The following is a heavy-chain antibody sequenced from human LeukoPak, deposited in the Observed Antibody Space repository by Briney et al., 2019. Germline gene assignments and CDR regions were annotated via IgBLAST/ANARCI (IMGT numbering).Heavy chain of an antibody. J-gene: IGHJ4*02. CDR3: GFGSGNYNDY. CDR1: GFIFRSYW. CDR2: VKPDGSST. D-gene: IGHD3-10*01. V-gene: IGHV3-74*01. Sequence: GSLRLSCAASGFIFRSYWMHWVRQAPGKGLVWVSRVKPDGSSTDYADSVKGRFTISRDNAKNTLYLQMNSLRAEDTAVYFCGFGSGNYNDYWGQGTLVTVSS.